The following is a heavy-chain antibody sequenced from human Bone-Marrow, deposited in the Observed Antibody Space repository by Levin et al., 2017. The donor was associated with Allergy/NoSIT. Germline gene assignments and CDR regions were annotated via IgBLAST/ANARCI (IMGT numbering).Heavy chain of an antibody. D-gene: IGHD2-2*01. V-gene: IGHV3-23*01. J-gene: IGHJ6*02. CDR3: AKSDMRSLAPAASLDV. CDR1: GFTFSTSS. CDR2: LYVSGGET. Sequence: PGGSLRLSCAASGFTFSTSSMSWVRQAPGKGPEWVSDLYVSGGETYYADSEKGRFTISRDNSQTTVYLQMNSLRAEDTALYYCAKSDMRSLAPAASLDVWGQGTTVTVSS.